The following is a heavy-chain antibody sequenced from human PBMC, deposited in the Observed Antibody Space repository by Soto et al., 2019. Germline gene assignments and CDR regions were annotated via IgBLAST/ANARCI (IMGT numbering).Heavy chain of an antibody. CDR1: GFTFSSYA. CDR2: ISGSGDTT. D-gene: IGHD3-22*01. Sequence: VQVVQSGPEVKTPGTSVKVSCKTSGFTFSSYAMSWVRQAPGKGLEWVSGISGSGDTTSYADSVKGRFTISRDNSKNTLYLQMNSLTAEDTAVYYCAKATMVVVVFHEFDYWGQGTLVTVSS. J-gene: IGHJ4*02. CDR3: AKATMVVVVFHEFDY. V-gene: IGHV3-23*04.